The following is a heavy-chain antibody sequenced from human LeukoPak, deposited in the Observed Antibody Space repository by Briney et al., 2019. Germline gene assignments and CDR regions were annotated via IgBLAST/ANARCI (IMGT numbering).Heavy chain of an antibody. D-gene: IGHD6-6*01. CDR2: MNPNSGNT. J-gene: IGHJ4*02. V-gene: IGHV1-8*03. CDR1: GYTFTSYD. Sequence: ASVKVSCKASGYTFTSYDINWVRQATGQGLEWMGWMNPNSGNTGYAQKFQGRVTITRNTSISTAYIELSSLRSEDTAVYYCARRSIAARRGFDYWGQGTLVTVSS. CDR3: ARRSIAARRGFDY.